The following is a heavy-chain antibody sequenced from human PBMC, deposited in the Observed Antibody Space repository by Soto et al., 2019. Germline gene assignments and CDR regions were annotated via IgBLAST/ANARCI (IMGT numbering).Heavy chain of an antibody. V-gene: IGHV3-9*01. J-gene: IGHJ3*01. CDR3: AKDKAAAGAFNAFDV. D-gene: IGHD6-13*01. CDR1: GFTFHDHA. CDR2: ISWNSETT. Sequence: EVQLVESGGALVQPGRSLRLSCAASGFTFHDHAMHWVRQVPGKGLEWISGISWNSETTRYAESVKGRFTISRDNAKNSLDLQMTSLRVEDTALYYCAKDKAAAGAFNAFDVWGQGTMVTVSS.